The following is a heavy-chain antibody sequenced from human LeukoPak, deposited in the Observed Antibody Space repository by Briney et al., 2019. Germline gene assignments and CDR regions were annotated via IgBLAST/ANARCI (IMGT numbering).Heavy chain of an antibody. V-gene: IGHV3-9*01. Sequence: PGGSLRLSCAASGFTFDDYAMHWVRQAPGKGLEWVSGISWNSGSIGYADSVKGRFTISRDNAKNSLYLQMNSLRAEDTASYYCAKDRATMIVGSFDYWGQGTLVTVSS. J-gene: IGHJ4*02. CDR3: AKDRATMIVGSFDY. CDR1: GFTFDDYA. D-gene: IGHD3-22*01. CDR2: ISWNSGSI.